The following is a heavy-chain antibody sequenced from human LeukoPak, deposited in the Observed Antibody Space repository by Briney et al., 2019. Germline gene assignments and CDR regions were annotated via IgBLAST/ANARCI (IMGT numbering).Heavy chain of an antibody. J-gene: IGHJ4*02. CDR3: ARIEQQLGSFDY. CDR2: MRYDGSNK. D-gene: IGHD6-13*01. V-gene: IGHV3-30*02. CDR1: GFTFSSYG. Sequence: PGGSLRLSCAASGFTFSSYGMHWVRQAPGKGLEWVAFMRYDGSNKYYADSVKGRFTISRDNSKNTLYLQMNSLRAEDTAVYYCARIEQQLGSFDYWGQGTLVTVSS.